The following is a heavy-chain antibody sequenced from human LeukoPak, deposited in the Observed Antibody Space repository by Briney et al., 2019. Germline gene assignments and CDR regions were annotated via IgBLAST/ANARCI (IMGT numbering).Heavy chain of an antibody. CDR1: GFTFSNYE. Sequence: PGGSLRLSCAASGFTFSNYEMNWVRQAPGKGLEWVSYISISGSTIYYADSVKGRFTISRDNAKNSLYLQMNSLRAEDTAAYYCAREGVVVSAPVDYWGQGTLVTVSS. D-gene: IGHD2-2*01. J-gene: IGHJ4*02. V-gene: IGHV3-48*03. CDR2: ISISGSTI. CDR3: AREGVVVSAPVDY.